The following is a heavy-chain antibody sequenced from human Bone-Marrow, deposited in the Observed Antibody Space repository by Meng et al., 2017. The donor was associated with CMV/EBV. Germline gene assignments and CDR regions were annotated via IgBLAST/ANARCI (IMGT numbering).Heavy chain of an antibody. CDR3: ARQRRFGVVTTLPFDY. J-gene: IGHJ4*02. CDR2: IYPGDSDT. Sequence: GGSLRLSCKGSGYSFTSYWIGWVRQMPGKGLEWMGIIYPGDSDTRYSPSFQGQVTISADKSISTAYLQWSSLKASDTAMYYCARQRRFGVVTTLPFDYWGQGALVTVFS. CDR1: GYSFTSYW. D-gene: IGHD3-3*01. V-gene: IGHV5-51*01.